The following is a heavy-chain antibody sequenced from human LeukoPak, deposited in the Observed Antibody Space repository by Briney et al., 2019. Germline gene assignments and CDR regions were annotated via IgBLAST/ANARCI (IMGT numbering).Heavy chain of an antibody. J-gene: IGHJ4*02. CDR3: ARIAVAGKGAPWFDY. D-gene: IGHD6-19*01. V-gene: IGHV1-18*01. CDR2: ISAYNGNT. CDR1: GYTFTSYG. Sequence: ASVKVSCKASGYTFTSYGISWVRQAPGQGLEWMGWISAYNGNTNYAQKLQGRVTMTTDTSTSTAYMELRSLRSDDTTVYYCARIAVAGKGAPWFDYWGQGTLVTVSS.